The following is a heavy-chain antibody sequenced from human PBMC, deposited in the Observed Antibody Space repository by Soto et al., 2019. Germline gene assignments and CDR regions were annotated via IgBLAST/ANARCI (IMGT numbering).Heavy chain of an antibody. Sequence: QVQLVESGGGVVQPGTSLRLSCVGSGFTFRSYVIHWVRQAPGKGLEWVALTSYDGSNNFYGDSVKGRFTISRDKSRNTVELQMDILRLEEKALYSFARWGTTGGLDVWGQGNLVSVSS. CDR3: ARWGTTGGLDV. J-gene: IGHJ5*02. D-gene: IGHD3-16*01. V-gene: IGHV3-33*05. CDR1: GFTFRSYV. CDR2: TSYDGSNN.